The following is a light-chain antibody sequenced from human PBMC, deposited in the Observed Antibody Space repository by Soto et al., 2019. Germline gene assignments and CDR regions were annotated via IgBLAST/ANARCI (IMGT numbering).Light chain of an antibody. Sequence: DIQMTQSPSTLSASVGDTVTITCRASESIDNWLAWYQQKPGKAPKLLIFAASTLVRGVPSRFSGRGSGTEFTLTISSLQADDYATYYCQQSYSTLWTFGHGTKVDI. CDR1: ESIDNW. CDR3: QQSYSTLWT. CDR2: AAS. J-gene: IGKJ1*01. V-gene: IGKV1-5*01.